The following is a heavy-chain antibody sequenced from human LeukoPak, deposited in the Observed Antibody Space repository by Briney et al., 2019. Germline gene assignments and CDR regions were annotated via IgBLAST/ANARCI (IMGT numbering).Heavy chain of an antibody. CDR1: GLPIADFA. J-gene: IGHJ4*02. CDR2: ISGDGVST. V-gene: IGHV3-43*02. CDR3: AKESGKFDY. Sequence: GGSLRLSCVASGLPIADFAMHWVRQAPGKGLEWVSLISGDGVSTFYADSVKGRFSISRDNSKNSLYLQMNSLRSEDTAMYYCAKESGKFDYWGQGTLVAVSS.